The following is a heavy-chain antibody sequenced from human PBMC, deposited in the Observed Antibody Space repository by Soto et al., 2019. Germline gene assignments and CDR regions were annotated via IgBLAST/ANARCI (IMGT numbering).Heavy chain of an antibody. V-gene: IGHV4-31*03. CDR1: GGSISSSSYS. D-gene: IGHD3-22*01. CDR3: ARLGYDSSGYPSWFDP. Sequence: QVQLQESGPGLVKPSQTLSLTCTVSGGSISSSSYSWSWIRQHPGKGLERIGYVYFSGNTYYNPSVKSRVTISVDTSKKQFSLRLTSVTVADTAVYYCARLGYDSSGYPSWFDPWGQGTLVTVSS. CDR2: VYFSGNT. J-gene: IGHJ5*02.